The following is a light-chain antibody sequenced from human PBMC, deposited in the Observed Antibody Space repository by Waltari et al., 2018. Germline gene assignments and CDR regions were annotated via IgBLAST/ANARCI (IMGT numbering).Light chain of an antibody. J-gene: IGKJ1*01. Sequence: DIVMTQSPDSLAVSLGERATINCKSSQSVLYSSNNKNYLSCYQQKPAQPPKLLIYWASTRESGVPDRFSGSGSGTDFTLTISSLQAEDVAVYYCQQYYSTPRTFGQGTKVEIK. CDR1: QSVLYSSNNKNY. CDR2: WAS. V-gene: IGKV4-1*01. CDR3: QQYYSTPRT.